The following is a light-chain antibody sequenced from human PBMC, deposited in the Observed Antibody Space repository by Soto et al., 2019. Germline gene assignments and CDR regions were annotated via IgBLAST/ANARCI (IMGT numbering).Light chain of an antibody. CDR2: EVN. Sequence: QSALTQPPSASGSPGQSVTISCTGTSSDVGAYNYVSWYRQHPGKAPKLLIFEVNSRPSGVPDRFSGSKSGNTASLTVSGLQAEDESHYYCASFTTISTRIFGTGTKVTVL. J-gene: IGLJ1*01. V-gene: IGLV2-8*01. CDR1: SSDVGAYNY. CDR3: ASFTTISTRI.